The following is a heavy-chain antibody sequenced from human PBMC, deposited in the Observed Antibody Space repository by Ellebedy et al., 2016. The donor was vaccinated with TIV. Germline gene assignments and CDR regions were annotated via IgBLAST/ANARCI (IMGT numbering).Heavy chain of an antibody. D-gene: IGHD6-19*01. Sequence: AASVKVSCKASGYIFTTYYIHWMRQAPGQGLEWMGWISGYNGNTNYAQKFQGRITMTKDTSTSTAYMELRSLTSADTAFYYCATSPRRSSGWYPDFWGQGTLVTVSS. CDR1: GYIFTTYY. CDR2: ISGYNGNT. V-gene: IGHV1-18*01. J-gene: IGHJ4*02. CDR3: ATSPRRSSGWYPDF.